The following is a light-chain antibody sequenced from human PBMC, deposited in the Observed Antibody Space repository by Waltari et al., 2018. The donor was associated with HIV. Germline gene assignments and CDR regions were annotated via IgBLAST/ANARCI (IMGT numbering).Light chain of an antibody. Sequence: DIQMTQSPSSLSASVRDRATITCRPSQSIHSDLNWYQQKPGKAPSLLIYGASSLQSGVPTRFSGSGSGTEFSLTISSLQPEDFATYYCQQSYSAPFTFGQGTKLHVK. J-gene: IGKJ2*01. CDR3: QQSYSAPFT. CDR1: QSIHSD. V-gene: IGKV1-39*01. CDR2: GAS.